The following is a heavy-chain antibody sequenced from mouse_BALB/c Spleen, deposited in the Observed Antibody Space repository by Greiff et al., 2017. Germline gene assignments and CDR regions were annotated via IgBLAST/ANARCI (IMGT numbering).Heavy chain of an antibody. V-gene: IGHV5-17*02. Sequence: EVQGVESGGGLVQPGGSRKLSCAASGFTFSSFGMHWVRQAPEKGLEWVAYISSGSSTIYYADTVKGRFTISRDNPKNTLFLQMTSLRSEDTAMYYCARLVVAPYYAMDYWGQGTSVTVSS. CDR2: ISSGSSTI. CDR1: GFTFSSFG. J-gene: IGHJ4*01. CDR3: ARLVVAPYYAMDY. D-gene: IGHD1-1*01.